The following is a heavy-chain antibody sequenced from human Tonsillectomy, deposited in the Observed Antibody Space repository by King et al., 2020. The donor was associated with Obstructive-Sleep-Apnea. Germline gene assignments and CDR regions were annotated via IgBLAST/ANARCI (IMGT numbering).Heavy chain of an antibody. J-gene: IGHJ4*02. CDR3: AIEGGGGSFDY. CDR2: IYYSGST. Sequence: VQLQESGPGLVKPSETLSLTCTVYGGSISSYYCRWLRQPPGKGLEWIGYIYYSGSTNYNPSLKSRVTISVDTSKNQVSLKLSSVTAADTAVYYCAIEGGGGSFDYWGQGTLVTVSS. D-gene: IGHD4-23*01. V-gene: IGHV4-59*01. CDR1: GGSISSYY.